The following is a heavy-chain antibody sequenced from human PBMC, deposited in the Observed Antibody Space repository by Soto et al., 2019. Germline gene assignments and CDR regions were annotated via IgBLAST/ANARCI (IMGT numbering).Heavy chain of an antibody. D-gene: IGHD1-26*01. Sequence: GASVKVSCKASGFTFTSSAVQWVRQARLQLLEWIVCIVVGSGNTNCAQKFQERVTITRDISTSTAYMELSSLRSEDTAVYYCAAEVAGDGPKEGYWYFDLWGRGTMVTVSS. CDR2: IVVGSGNT. CDR1: GFTFTSSA. V-gene: IGHV1-58*01. J-gene: IGHJ2*01. CDR3: AAEVAGDGPKEGYWYFDL.